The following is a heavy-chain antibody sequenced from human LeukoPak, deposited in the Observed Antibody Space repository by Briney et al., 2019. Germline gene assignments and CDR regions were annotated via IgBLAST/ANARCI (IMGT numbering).Heavy chain of an antibody. CDR3: ARATKNPNYYGSGLGYRPLGY. J-gene: IGHJ4*02. Sequence: ASVKVSYKASGYTFTSYDINWVRQATGQGLEWMGWMNPNSGNTGYAQKFQGRVTMTRNTSISTAYMELSSLRSEDTAVYYCARATKNPNYYGSGLGYRPLGYWGQGALVTVSS. CDR2: MNPNSGNT. CDR1: GYTFTSYD. V-gene: IGHV1-8*01. D-gene: IGHD3-10*01.